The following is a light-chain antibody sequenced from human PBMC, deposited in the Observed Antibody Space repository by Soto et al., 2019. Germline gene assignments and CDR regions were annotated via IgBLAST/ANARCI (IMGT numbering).Light chain of an antibody. V-gene: IGKV3-15*01. CDR1: QSVSSN. J-gene: IGKJ2*01. Sequence: EIVMTQSPATLSVSPGERATLSCRASQSVSSNLAWYQQKPGQAPRLLIYGASTRATGIPARFSGSGSATVFTLTISSLQSEDFAVYCCQQYNNWPTFGQGTKLEIK. CDR3: QQYNNWPT. CDR2: GAS.